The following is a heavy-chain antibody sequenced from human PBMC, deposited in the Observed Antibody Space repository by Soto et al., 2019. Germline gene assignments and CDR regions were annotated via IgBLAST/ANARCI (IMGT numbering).Heavy chain of an antibody. CDR1: GGTFNRQA. CDR2: FIPIFGTT. D-gene: IGHD3-10*02. Sequence: QVVQSGAEVKKPGSSVKVSCKASGGTFNRQAFSWVRQAPGQGLEWMGGFIPIFGTTDYSPKFQVRVTITADEATSTAYMELSSLPSDDTAVYYCARVDSSMFEGGEWFDPWGQGTLVTVSS. J-gene: IGHJ5*02. V-gene: IGHV1-69*12. CDR3: ARVDSSMFEGGEWFDP.